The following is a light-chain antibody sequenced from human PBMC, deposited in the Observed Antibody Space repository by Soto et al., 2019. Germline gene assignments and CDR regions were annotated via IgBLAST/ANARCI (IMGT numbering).Light chain of an antibody. CDR1: HDISNH. J-gene: IGKJ2*01. Sequence: DIQMTQSPSSLSASVGDRVTITCQASHDISNHLNWYQHKPGKAPTVMIYDASRLEAGVPSRFSGSGSGTNFIFTISSLQHEDIATYYCQHFKNFPHSFGQGT. V-gene: IGKV1-33*01. CDR3: QHFKNFPHS. CDR2: DAS.